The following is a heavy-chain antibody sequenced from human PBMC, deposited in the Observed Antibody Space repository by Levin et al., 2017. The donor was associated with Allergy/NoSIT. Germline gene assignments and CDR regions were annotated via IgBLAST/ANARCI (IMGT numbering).Heavy chain of an antibody. CDR2: INHSGST. V-gene: IGHV4-34*01. J-gene: IGHJ2*01. CDR1: GGSFSGYY. Sequence: SETLSLTCAVYGGSFSGYYWSWIRQPPGKGLEWIGEINHSGSTNYNPSLKSRVTISVDTSKNQFSLKLSSVTAADTAVYYCAGGRGGTTPTLGGYWYVDLWGRGTLVTVSS. D-gene: IGHD4-11*01. CDR3: AGGRGGTTPTLGGYWYVDL.